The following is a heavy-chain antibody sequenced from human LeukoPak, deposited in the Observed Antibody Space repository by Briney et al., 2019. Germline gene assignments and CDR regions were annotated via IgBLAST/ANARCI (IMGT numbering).Heavy chain of an antibody. D-gene: IGHD3-10*01. CDR3: ARDSGTSGEVKFDP. CDR1: GGSVNSYY. V-gene: IGHV4-4*07. CDR2: IYDGGST. J-gene: IGHJ5*02. Sequence: SETLSLTYTVSGGSVNSYYLSWIRQPAGKTLEWIGRIYDGGSTNYNPSLKSRVTMSVDTSKNQISLKLKSVTAADTAVYYCARDSGTSGEVKFDPWGQGALVTVSS.